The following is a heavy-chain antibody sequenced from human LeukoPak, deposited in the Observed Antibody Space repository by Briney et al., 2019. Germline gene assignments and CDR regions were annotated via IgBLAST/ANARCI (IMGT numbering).Heavy chain of an antibody. CDR3: AREVPLTTRGAFDI. V-gene: IGHV4-4*02. Sequence: SETLSLTCAVSGGSISSSNWWSWGRQPPGKGLEWIGEIYHSGSTNYNPSLKSRVTISVDKSKNQFSLKLSSVTAADTAVYYCAREVPLTTRGAFDIWGQGTMVTVSS. J-gene: IGHJ3*02. D-gene: IGHD4-17*01. CDR2: IYHSGST. CDR1: GGSISSSNW.